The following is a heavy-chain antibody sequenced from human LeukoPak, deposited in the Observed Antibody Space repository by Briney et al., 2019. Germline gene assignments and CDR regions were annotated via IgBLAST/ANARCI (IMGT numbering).Heavy chain of an antibody. V-gene: IGHV3-33*01. CDR3: AREDDNSGYYYFDY. D-gene: IGHD3-22*01. CDR1: GFSFSNYG. Sequence: GGSLRLSCSASGFSFSNYGMHWVRQAPGKGLEWVAVIWYDGSNTYYADSVKGRFTISRDNSKNTLYLQMNSLRAEDTAVYFCAREDDNSGYYYFDYWGQGTLVTVSS. J-gene: IGHJ4*02. CDR2: IWYDGSNT.